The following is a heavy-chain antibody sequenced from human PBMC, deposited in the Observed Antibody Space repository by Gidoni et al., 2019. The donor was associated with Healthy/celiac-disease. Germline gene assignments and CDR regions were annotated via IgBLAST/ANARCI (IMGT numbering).Heavy chain of an antibody. D-gene: IGHD7-27*01. J-gene: IGHJ6*02. V-gene: IGHV1-69*02. Sequence: QVQLVQSGAEVKKPGSSVTVSCKASGGTFSSYTFSWVRQAPGQGLAWMGRIIPILGIANYAQKFQGRVTITADKSTSTAYMELSSLRSEDTAVYYCARAKPTKSGDYYYGMDVWGQGTTVTVSS. CDR3: ARAKPTKSGDYYYGMDV. CDR2: IIPILGIA. CDR1: GGTFSSYT.